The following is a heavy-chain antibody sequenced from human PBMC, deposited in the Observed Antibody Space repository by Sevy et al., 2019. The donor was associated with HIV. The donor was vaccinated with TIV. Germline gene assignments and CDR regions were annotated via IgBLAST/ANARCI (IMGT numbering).Heavy chain of an antibody. D-gene: IGHD4-17*01. CDR2: ISWNSGSI. CDR3: AKRGDYGGKGQAFDI. Sequence: GGSLRLSCAASGFNFDDYAMHWVRQAPGKGLEWVSGISWNSGSIGYADSMKGRFTISRDNAKNSLYLQMNSLRAEDTALYYCAKRGDYGGKGQAFDIWGQGTMVTVSS. J-gene: IGHJ3*02. CDR1: GFNFDDYA. V-gene: IGHV3-9*01.